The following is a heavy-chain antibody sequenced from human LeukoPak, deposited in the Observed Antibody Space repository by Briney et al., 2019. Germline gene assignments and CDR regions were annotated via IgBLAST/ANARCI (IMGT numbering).Heavy chain of an antibody. CDR2: ISSSSSTI. CDR3: ARQPYYYGSGSHGDY. J-gene: IGHJ4*02. D-gene: IGHD3-10*01. Sequence: PGGSLRLSCAASGFTFSSYSMNWVRQAPGKGLEWVSYISSSSSTIYYADSVKGRFTISRDNAKNSLYLQMNSLRAEDTAVYYCARQPYYYGSGSHGDYWGQGTLVTVPS. CDR1: GFTFSSYS. V-gene: IGHV3-48*01.